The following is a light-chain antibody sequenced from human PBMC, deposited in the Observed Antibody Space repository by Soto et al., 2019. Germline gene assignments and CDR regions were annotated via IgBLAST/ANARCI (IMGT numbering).Light chain of an antibody. J-gene: IGKJ1*01. CDR1: QSISKY. CDR3: QQAYDIPRT. Sequence: DIQMTQSPSSLSASVGDRVTLTCRATQSISKYLNWYQQKPGKAPNLLIYSTSTLQSGVPSRFSGSGSGTDFTLTINSPQPEDFATYYCQQAYDIPRTFGQDTKVEI. CDR2: STS. V-gene: IGKV1-39*01.